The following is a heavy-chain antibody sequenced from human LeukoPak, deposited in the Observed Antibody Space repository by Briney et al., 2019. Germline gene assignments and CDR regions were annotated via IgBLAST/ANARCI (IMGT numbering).Heavy chain of an antibody. Sequence: ASVKVSCKASGYTFTDYYMHWVRQAPGQGLEWMGWINPNSGDTNHAQNFQGRVTLTRDTSISTAYMELSSLRSDDSAVYYCARYYYDSSGYSLPFQHWGQGTLVIVSS. J-gene: IGHJ1*01. V-gene: IGHV1-2*02. CDR2: INPNSGDT. CDR3: ARYYYDSSGYSLPFQH. CDR1: GYTFTDYY. D-gene: IGHD3-22*01.